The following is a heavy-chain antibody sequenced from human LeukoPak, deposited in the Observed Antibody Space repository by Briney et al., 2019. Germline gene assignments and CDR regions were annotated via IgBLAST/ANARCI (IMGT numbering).Heavy chain of an antibody. CDR2: IYHSGST. Sequence: SETLSLTCTVSSGSISSGGYYWSWIRQPPGKGLEWIGYIYHSGSTYYNPSLKSRVTISVDRSKNQFSLKLSSVTAADTAVYYCARDEYSSSSGFDYWGQGTLVTVSS. CDR3: ARDEYSSSSGFDY. D-gene: IGHD6-6*01. CDR1: SGSISSGGYY. J-gene: IGHJ4*02. V-gene: IGHV4-30-2*01.